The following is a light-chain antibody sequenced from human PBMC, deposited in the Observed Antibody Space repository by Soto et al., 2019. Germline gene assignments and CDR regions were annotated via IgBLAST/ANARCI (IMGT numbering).Light chain of an antibody. CDR2: DVS. CDR1: SSDLTYNS. Sequence: QSALTPPASVSGTLGQSISISCTEDSSDLTYNSVSWYQHHPHKAPKLIIYDVSYRPSGVSTRFSGSQSAGSASLTISGLQAEDEADYYCSSSTPTRGLVFGSGTKVTVL. CDR3: SSSTPTRGLV. V-gene: IGLV2-14*01. J-gene: IGLJ1*01.